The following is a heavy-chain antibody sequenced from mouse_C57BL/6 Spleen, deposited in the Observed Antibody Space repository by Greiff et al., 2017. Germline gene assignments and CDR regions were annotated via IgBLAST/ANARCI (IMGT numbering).Heavy chain of an antibody. CDR3: RTRDHGDFDY. CDR1: GFNIKDDY. CDR2: IDPENGDT. V-gene: IGHV14-4*01. J-gene: IGHJ2*01. D-gene: IGHD3-3*01. Sequence: VQLQQSGAELVRPGASVKLSCTASGFNIKDDYMHWVKQRPEQGLEWIGWIDPENGDTDYASKFQGMATITADTSSNTAYLQLSSLTAEDTAFEYYRTRDHGDFDYWGQGTTLTVSS.